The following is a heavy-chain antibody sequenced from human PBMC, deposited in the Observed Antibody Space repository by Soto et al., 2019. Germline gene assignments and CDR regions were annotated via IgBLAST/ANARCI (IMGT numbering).Heavy chain of an antibody. Sequence: SETLSLTCTVSCGSISSYHCSWIRQPPGKGLEWIGHMYHTGTTYYNPSLKGRVTMSVDTSKNQFSLKLSSVTAADTAVYYCARGINYYDSSGYSWFDPWGQGTLVTVSS. J-gene: IGHJ5*02. CDR2: MYHTGTT. D-gene: IGHD3-22*01. CDR3: ARGINYYDSSGYSWFDP. V-gene: IGHV4-59*04. CDR1: CGSISSYH.